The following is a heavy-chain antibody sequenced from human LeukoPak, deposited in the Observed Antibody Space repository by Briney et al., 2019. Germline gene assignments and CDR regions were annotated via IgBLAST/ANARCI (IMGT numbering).Heavy chain of an antibody. D-gene: IGHD3-22*01. Sequence: GGSLRLSCAASGFTFSSYWMSWVRQAPGKGLEWVAVISYDGSNNYYADSVKGRFTISRDNSKNTLYLQMSSLRSEDTAVYYCARVRNYYDSSGYFLDYWGQGTLVTVSS. J-gene: IGHJ4*02. V-gene: IGHV3-30*03. CDR3: ARVRNYYDSSGYFLDY. CDR1: GFTFSSYW. CDR2: ISYDGSNN.